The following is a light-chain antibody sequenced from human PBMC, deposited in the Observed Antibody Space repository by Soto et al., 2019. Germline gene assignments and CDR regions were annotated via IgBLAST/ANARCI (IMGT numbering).Light chain of an antibody. J-gene: IGLJ1*01. CDR3: NSYAGSSYV. CDR1: NSDVGGYNY. CDR2: GVS. V-gene: IGLV2-14*01. Sequence: QSVLTQPASVSGSPGQSITISCTGTNSDVGGYNYVSWYQQYPGKAPKLIIYGVSNRPSGVSNRFSGSKFGNTASLTISGLQADDEADYYCNSYAGSSYVFGTGTQLTVL.